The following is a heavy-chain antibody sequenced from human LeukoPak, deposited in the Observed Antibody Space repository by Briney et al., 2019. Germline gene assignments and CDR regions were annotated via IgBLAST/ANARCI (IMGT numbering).Heavy chain of an antibody. V-gene: IGHV3-30*02. CDR3: AKDFIRILALIPWDY. D-gene: IGHD2-15*01. CDR2: IRRDGDVI. CDR1: GFTFSDFG. Sequence: GGSLRLSCEASGFTFSDFGMHWVRQAPGKGLEWVAFIRRDGDVIYYADSVKGRFTTSRDNSRNMVHLQLNSLRPEDTAIYYCAKDFIRILALIPWDYWGQGTLVTVS. J-gene: IGHJ4*02.